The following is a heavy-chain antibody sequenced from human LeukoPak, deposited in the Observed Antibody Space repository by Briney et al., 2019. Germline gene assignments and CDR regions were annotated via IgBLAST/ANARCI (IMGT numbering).Heavy chain of an antibody. CDR1: GGSISSGGYY. CDR3: VGHRPMENWFDP. J-gene: IGHJ5*02. V-gene: IGHV4-31*03. D-gene: IGHD3-10*01. CDR2: IYYSGST. Sequence: PSQTLSLTCTVSGGSISSGGYYWSWIRQHPGKGLEWIGYIYYSGSTYYNPSLKSRVTISVDTSKKQFSLNLNSVTAADTAVYYCVGHRPMENWFDPWGQGILVTVSS.